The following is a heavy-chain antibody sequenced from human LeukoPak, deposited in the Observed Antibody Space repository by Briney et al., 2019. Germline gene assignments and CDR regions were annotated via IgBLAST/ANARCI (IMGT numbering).Heavy chain of an antibody. CDR1: GGTFSSYA. Sequence: ASVKVSCKASGGTFSSYAISWVRQAPGQGLEWMGGIIPIFGTANYAQKFQGRVTITTGESTSTAYMELSSLRSEDTAVYYCARASSSSVGGYYYMDVWGKGTTVTVSS. V-gene: IGHV1-69*05. CDR2: IIPIFGTA. D-gene: IGHD6-6*01. CDR3: ARASSSSVGGYYYMDV. J-gene: IGHJ6*03.